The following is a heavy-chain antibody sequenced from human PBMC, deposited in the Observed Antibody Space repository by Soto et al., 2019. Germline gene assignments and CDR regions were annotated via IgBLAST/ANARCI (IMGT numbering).Heavy chain of an antibody. V-gene: IGHV1-3*01. Sequence: ASVKVSWKASGGTFSSYAMHWVRQAPGQRLEWMGWINAGNGNTKYSQKFQGRVTITRDTSASTAYMELSSLRSEDTAVYYCARAVGGISSFDYWGQGTLVTVSS. D-gene: IGHD1-26*01. J-gene: IGHJ4*02. CDR3: ARAVGGISSFDY. CDR2: INAGNGNT. CDR1: GGTFSSYA.